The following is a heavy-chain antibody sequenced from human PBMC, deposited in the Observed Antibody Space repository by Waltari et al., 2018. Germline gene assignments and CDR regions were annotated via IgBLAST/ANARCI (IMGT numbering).Heavy chain of an antibody. D-gene: IGHD3-10*01. Sequence: QVQLQPWGAGLLKPSETLSLTCAVYGGSFSGYYWSWVRQPPGKGLEWIGEINHSGSTNYNPSLKSRVTISVDTSKNQFSLKLSSVTAADTAVYYCARGQRGITMVRGVIITGFDYWGQGTLVTVSS. CDR3: ARGQRGITMVRGVIITGFDY. V-gene: IGHV4-34*01. CDR2: INHSGST. CDR1: GGSFSGYY. J-gene: IGHJ4*02.